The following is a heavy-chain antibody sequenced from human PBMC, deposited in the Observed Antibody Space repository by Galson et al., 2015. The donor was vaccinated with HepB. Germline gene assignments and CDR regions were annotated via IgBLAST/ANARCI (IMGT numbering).Heavy chain of an antibody. CDR2: ISSSXIYI. Sequence: LRLSCAASGFTFSXYSMNWVXQAPXKGLEWVSSISSSXIYIYXADSXXGRFTISRVNAKNSLYLQMNSLRAEDXAVYYCARSXLHXIAVAGTDYWGQGTLVTVSS. CDR3: ARSXLHXIAVAGTDY. D-gene: IGHD6-19*01. J-gene: IGHJ4*02. V-gene: IGHV3-21*01. CDR1: GFTFSXYS.